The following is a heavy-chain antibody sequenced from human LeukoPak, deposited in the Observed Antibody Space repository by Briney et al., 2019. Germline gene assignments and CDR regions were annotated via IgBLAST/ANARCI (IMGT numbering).Heavy chain of an antibody. D-gene: IGHD3-22*01. CDR2: ISAYNGNT. V-gene: IGHV1-18*01. CDR3: ARTRGDTSGYYLYY. J-gene: IGHJ4*02. CDR1: GYXFTSYG. Sequence: ASVKVSCTASGYXFTSYGISWVRQAPGQGLEWMGWISAYNGNTNYAQKLQGRVTMTTDTSTSTAYMELRSLRSDDTAVYYCARTRGDTSGYYLYYWGQGTLVTVSS.